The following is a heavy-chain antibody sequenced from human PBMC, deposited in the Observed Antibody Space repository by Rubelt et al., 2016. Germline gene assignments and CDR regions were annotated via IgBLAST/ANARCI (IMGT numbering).Heavy chain of an antibody. Sequence: EVQLVQSGAEVKKPGESLKISCKGSGYNFTTYWISWVRQTHGKGLEWMGRIDPSDSYINYSPSCQGHVTTSADKSISTAYLQWSSLKASDTAMYYCGRGNSWYPLWGQGTLVTVSS. CDR2: IDPSDSYI. CDR3: GRGNSWYPL. J-gene: IGHJ4*02. D-gene: IGHD6-13*01. CDR1: GYNFTTYW. V-gene: IGHV5-10-1*01.